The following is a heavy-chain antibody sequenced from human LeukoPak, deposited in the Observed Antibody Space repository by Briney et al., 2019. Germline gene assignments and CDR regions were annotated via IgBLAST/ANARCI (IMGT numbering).Heavy chain of an antibody. CDR2: ISSSSSTI. CDR1: GFTFSSYS. J-gene: IGHJ5*02. Sequence: GGSLILSCAASGFTFSSYSMNWVRQAPGKGLEWVSYISSSSSTIYYADSVKGRFTISRDNAKNSLYLQMNSLRDEDTAVYYCAREGYYYDSSGYPPYNWFDPWGQGTLVTVSS. CDR3: AREGYYYDSSGYPPYNWFDP. D-gene: IGHD3-22*01. V-gene: IGHV3-48*02.